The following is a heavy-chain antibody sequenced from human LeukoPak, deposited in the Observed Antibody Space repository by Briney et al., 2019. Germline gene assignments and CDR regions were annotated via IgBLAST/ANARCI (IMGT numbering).Heavy chain of an antibody. CDR1: GGSISSHY. Sequence: SETLSLTCTVSGGSISSHYWSWIRQPAGKGLEWIGRIYTSGSTNYNPSLKSRVAMSVDTSKNQFSLKLSSVTAADTAVYYCARDGYYYDSSGYYRFDYWGQGTLVTVSS. V-gene: IGHV4-4*07. CDR3: ARDGYYYDSSGYYRFDY. CDR2: IYTSGST. D-gene: IGHD3-22*01. J-gene: IGHJ4*02.